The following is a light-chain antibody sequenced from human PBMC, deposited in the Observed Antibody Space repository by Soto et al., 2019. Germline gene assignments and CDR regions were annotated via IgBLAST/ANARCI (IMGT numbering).Light chain of an antibody. CDR3: CSYAGSSTWV. J-gene: IGLJ3*02. CDR1: ISDVGGYNF. V-gene: IGLV2-23*01. Sequence: QSALTQPAAVSGSPGQSITITCSGTISDVGGYNFVSWYQQHPGKAPKLIIYGYTKWPSGVSNRFSGSKSGNTASLTISGLQAEDEADYYCCSYAGSSTWVFGGGTKLTVL. CDR2: GYT.